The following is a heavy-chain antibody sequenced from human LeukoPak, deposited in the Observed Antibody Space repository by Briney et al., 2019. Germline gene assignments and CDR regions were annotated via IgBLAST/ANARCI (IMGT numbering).Heavy chain of an antibody. Sequence: SETLSLTCAVYGGSFSGYYWGWIRQPPGKGLEWIGSIYHSGSTYYTPSLKSRVIISADTSKNQFSLKLISVTAADTAMYYCARHAAPNDYGDIEAFDIWGQGTMVTLSS. J-gene: IGHJ3*02. D-gene: IGHD4-17*01. CDR3: ARHAAPNDYGDIEAFDI. CDR1: GGSFSGYY. CDR2: IYHSGST. V-gene: IGHV4-38-2*01.